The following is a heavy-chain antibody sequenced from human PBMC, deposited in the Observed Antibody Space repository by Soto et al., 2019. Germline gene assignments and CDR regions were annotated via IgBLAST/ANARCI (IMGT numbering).Heavy chain of an antibody. CDR3: ARFAPGVVVAATNYYGMDV. D-gene: IGHD2-15*01. CDR1: GGSISSGGYY. CDR2: IYYSGST. J-gene: IGHJ6*02. Sequence: QVQLQESGPGLVKPSQTLSLTCTVSGGSISSGGYYWSWIRQHPGKGLEWIGYIYYSGSTYYNPSLKSRVTISVDTSKNQFSLKLSSVTAADTAVYYCARFAPGVVVAATNYYGMDVWGQGTTVTVSS. V-gene: IGHV4-31*03.